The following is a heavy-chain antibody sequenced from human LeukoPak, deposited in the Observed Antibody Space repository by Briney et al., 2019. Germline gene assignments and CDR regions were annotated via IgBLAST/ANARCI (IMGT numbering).Heavy chain of an antibody. CDR3: ARDYYPYCTNCVCYGKKWLDP. Sequence: ASLKVSCKAAGYTFTAYYMHWVRQTPGEGLEWMGWINPNSGGKNYAQKFQGRVTMSRDTSISTAYMDLHRLRSDDTAVYYCARDYYPYCTNCVCYGKKWLDPWGQGTLVAVSS. CDR1: GYTFTAYY. CDR2: INPNSGGK. V-gene: IGHV1-2*02. D-gene: IGHD2-8*01. J-gene: IGHJ5*02.